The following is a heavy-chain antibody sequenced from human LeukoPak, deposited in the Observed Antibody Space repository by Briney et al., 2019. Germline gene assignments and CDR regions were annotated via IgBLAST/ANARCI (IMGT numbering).Heavy chain of an antibody. CDR3: AKSLVRGVIILDFDY. D-gene: IGHD3-10*01. CDR2: ISGSGGTT. V-gene: IGHV3-23*01. Sequence: GGSLRLSCVASESTFSSSWMTWVRQAPGKGLEWVSAISGSGGTTYYADSVKGRFTISRDNSKNTLYLQMNSLRAEDTAVYYCAKSLVRGVIILDFDYWGQGTLVTVSS. CDR1: ESTFSSSW. J-gene: IGHJ4*02.